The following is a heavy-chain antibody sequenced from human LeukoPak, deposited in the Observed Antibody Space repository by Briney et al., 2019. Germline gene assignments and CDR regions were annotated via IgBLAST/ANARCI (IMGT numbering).Heavy chain of an antibody. V-gene: IGHV4-34*01. CDR3: AKDGGSVAVAGTALGY. D-gene: IGHD6-19*01. CDR1: GGSFSGYY. Sequence: SETLSLTCAVYGGSFSGYYWNWIRQPPGKGLEWIGEVSHSGSTNYNPSLKSRVTISVDTSKDQFSLNLSSVTAADTAVYYCAKDGGSVAVAGTALGYWGQGTLVTVSS. J-gene: IGHJ4*02. CDR2: VSHSGST.